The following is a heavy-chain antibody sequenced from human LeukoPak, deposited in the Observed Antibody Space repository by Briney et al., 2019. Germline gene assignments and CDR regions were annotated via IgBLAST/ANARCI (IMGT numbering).Heavy chain of an antibody. D-gene: IGHD5-24*01. J-gene: IGHJ4*02. CDR3: ASWRWLQSDVDY. V-gene: IGHV3-43D*03. CDR2: ISWDGGST. CDR1: GFTFDDYA. Sequence: GGSLRLSCAASGFTFDDYAMHWVRHAPGKGLEWVSLISWDGGSTYYADSVKGRFTISRDNSKNSVYLQMNSLRAEDTAVYYCASWRWLQSDVDYWGQGTLVTVSS.